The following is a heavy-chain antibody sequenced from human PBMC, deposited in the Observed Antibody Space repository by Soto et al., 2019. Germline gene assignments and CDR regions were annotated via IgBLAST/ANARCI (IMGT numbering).Heavy chain of an antibody. CDR1: GFTFSSYA. CDR3: AKDPYSGSYPIYYYYGMDV. J-gene: IGHJ6*02. Sequence: PGGSLRLSCAASGFTFSSYAMSWVRQAPGKGLEWVSAISGSGGSTYYADSVKGRFTISRDNSKNTLYLQMNSLRAEDTAVYYCAKDPYSGSYPIYYYYGMDVWGQGTTVTVSS. CDR2: ISGSGGST. V-gene: IGHV3-23*01. D-gene: IGHD1-26*01.